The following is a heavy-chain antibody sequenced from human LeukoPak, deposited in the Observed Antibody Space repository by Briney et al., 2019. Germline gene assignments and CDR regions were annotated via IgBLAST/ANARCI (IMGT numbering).Heavy chain of an antibody. V-gene: IGHV3-21*01. CDR1: GFTFSSYS. D-gene: IGHD3-10*01. J-gene: IGHJ3*02. CDR2: ISSSSSYI. CDR3: ARDPSMVRGVTDASDI. Sequence: PGGSLRLSCAASGFTFSSYSMNWVRQAPGKGLEWVSSISSSSSYIYYADSVKGRFTISRDNAKNSLYLQMNSLRAEDTAVYYCARDPSMVRGVTDASDIWGQGTMVTVSS.